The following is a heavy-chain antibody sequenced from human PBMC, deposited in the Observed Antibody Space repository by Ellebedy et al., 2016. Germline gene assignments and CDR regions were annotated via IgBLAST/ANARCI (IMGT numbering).Heavy chain of an antibody. CDR1: GGSISSSSYY. J-gene: IGHJ6*02. D-gene: IGHD5-12*01. V-gene: IGHV4-61*01. CDR3: ARDQVVATITYYYYGMDV. CDR2: IYYSGST. Sequence: SETLSLXXTVSGGSISSSSYYWGWIRQPPGKGLEWIGYIYYSGSTNYNPSLKSRVTISVDTSKNQFSLKLSSVTAADTAVYYCARDQVVATITYYYYGMDVWGQGTTVTVSS.